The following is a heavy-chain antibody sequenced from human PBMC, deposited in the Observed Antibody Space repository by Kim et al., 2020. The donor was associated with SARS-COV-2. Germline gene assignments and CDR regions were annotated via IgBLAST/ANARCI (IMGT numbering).Heavy chain of an antibody. Sequence: SETLSLTCTVSGGSISSYYWSWIRQPPGKGLEWIGYIYYSGSTNYNPSLKSRVTISVDTSKNQFSLKLSSVTAADTAVYYCARLISDGDFWSGYQPYYFDYWGQGTLVTVSS. D-gene: IGHD3-3*01. CDR3: ARLISDGDFWSGYQPYYFDY. J-gene: IGHJ4*02. CDR2: IYYSGST. CDR1: GGSISSYY. V-gene: IGHV4-59*08.